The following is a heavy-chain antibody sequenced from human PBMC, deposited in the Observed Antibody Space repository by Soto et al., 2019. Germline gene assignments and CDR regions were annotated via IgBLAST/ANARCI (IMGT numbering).Heavy chain of an antibody. CDR1: GYTFTSYD. CDR3: ASPARNYDFWSGYSFDI. V-gene: IGHV1-8*01. D-gene: IGHD3-3*01. J-gene: IGHJ3*02. Sequence: ASVKVSCKASGYTFTSYDINWVRQANGQGLEWMGWMNPNSGNTGYAQKFQGRVTMTRNTSISTAYMELSSLRSEDTAVYYCASPARNYDFWSGYSFDIWGQGTMVTVSS. CDR2: MNPNSGNT.